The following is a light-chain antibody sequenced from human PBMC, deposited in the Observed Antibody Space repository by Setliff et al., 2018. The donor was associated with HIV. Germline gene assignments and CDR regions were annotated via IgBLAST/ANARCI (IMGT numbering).Light chain of an antibody. CDR1: SSDVGGYNY. J-gene: IGLJ1*01. CDR3: SSYAITNTLP. Sequence: QSVLAQPGSVSGSPGQSITISCTGTSSDVGGYNYVSWYQQHPGKAPKLIIYDVRNRPSGVSNRFSGPKSGNTASLTISGLQAEDEADYYCSSYAITNTLPFGSGTKVTVL. CDR2: DVR. V-gene: IGLV2-14*03.